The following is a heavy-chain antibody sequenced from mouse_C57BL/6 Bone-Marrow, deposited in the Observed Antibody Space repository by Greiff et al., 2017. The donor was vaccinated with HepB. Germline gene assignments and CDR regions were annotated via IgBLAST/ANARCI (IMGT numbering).Heavy chain of an antibody. Sequence: VQLKQPGAELVKPGASVKLSCKASGYTFTSYWMHWVKQRPGQGLEWIGMIHPNSGSTNYNEKFKSKATLTVDKSSSTAYMQLSSLTSEDSAVYYCARERERRKGFAYWGQGTLVTVSA. CDR1: GYTFTSYW. V-gene: IGHV1-64*01. D-gene: IGHD1-2*01. CDR2: IHPNSGST. J-gene: IGHJ3*01. CDR3: ARERERRKGFAY.